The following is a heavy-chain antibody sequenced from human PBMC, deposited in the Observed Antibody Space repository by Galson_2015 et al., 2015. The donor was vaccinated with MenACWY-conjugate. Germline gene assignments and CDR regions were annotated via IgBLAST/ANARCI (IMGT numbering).Heavy chain of an antibody. D-gene: IGHD1-26*01. Sequence: QSGAEVKKPGESLKISCKGSGYSFSTYWIAWVRQLPGKGLEWMGLISPGDSNTRYSPAFQGQVTISADKSISTAYLQLHSLQASATAMYYCARHPPGGRGMDVWGQGTTVTVSS. CDR3: ARHPPGGRGMDV. V-gene: IGHV5-51*01. CDR1: GYSFSTYW. CDR2: ISPGDSNT. J-gene: IGHJ6*02.